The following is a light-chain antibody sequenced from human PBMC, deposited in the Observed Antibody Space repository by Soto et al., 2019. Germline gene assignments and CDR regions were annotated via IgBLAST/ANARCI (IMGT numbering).Light chain of an antibody. V-gene: IGKV1-5*01. CDR2: DAS. Sequence: DIQMTQSPSTLSASVGDRVTITCRASQSISSWLAWYQQKPGKAPKLLIYDASTLESGAPSRFSGSGSGTELTLTINSLQPDDFATYCCQQYSAYWTFGQGTKVDIK. CDR3: QQYSAYWT. J-gene: IGKJ1*01. CDR1: QSISSW.